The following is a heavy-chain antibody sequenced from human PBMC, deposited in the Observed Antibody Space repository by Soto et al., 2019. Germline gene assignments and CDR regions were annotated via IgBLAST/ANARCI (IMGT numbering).Heavy chain of an antibody. CDR2: VWFDGSNK. D-gene: IGHD4-17*01. CDR1: GFTVGGYG. V-gene: IGHV3-33*01. J-gene: IGHJ6*01. CDR3: ARRRSTVTTAWFYHAMDV. Sequence: GGSLRLSCEASGFTVGGYGMHWVRQAPGKGLEWVAVVWFDGSNKYYSESVKGRFIISRDNSKNTVDLQMDSLRGDDTAVYYCARRRSTVTTAWFYHAMDVWGRGTTVTVSS.